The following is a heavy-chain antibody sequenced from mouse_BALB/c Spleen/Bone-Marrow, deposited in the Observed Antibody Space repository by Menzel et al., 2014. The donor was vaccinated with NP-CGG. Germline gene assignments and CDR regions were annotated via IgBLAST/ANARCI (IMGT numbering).Heavy chain of an antibody. CDR3: ARDYFDY. CDR1: GYSITSDYA. CDR2: ISYSDST. V-gene: IGHV3-2*02. Sequence: VQLQQPGPGLVKPSQSLSLTCTVTGYSITSDYAWNWIRQFPGNKLEWMGYISYSDSTSYNPSLKSRISITRDTSKNQFFLQLNSVTTEDTATYYCARDYFDYWGQGTTLTVSS. J-gene: IGHJ2*01.